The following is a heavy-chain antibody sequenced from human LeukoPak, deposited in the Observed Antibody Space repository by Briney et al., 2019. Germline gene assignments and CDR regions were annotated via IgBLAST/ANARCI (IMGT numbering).Heavy chain of an antibody. CDR1: GGSFSGYY. D-gene: IGHD3-10*01. J-gene: IGHJ4*02. CDR2: IDHSGST. V-gene: IGHV4-34*01. Sequence: SETLSLTCAVYGGSFSGYYWSWIRQPPGKGLEGIGEIDHSGSTNYNPSLKSRVTISVDTSKNQCSLKLSSVTAAGTAVYYCARRLLLWFGLGSWGQGTLVTVSS. CDR3: ARRLLLWFGLGS.